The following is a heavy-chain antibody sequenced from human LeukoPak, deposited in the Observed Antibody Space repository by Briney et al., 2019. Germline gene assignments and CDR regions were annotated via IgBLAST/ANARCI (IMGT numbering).Heavy chain of an antibody. J-gene: IGHJ4*02. CDR3: ARTISGWYYFDY. V-gene: IGHV4-59*08. CDR1: GGSNSAYY. CDR2: INYSGRT. D-gene: IGHD6-13*01. Sequence: KPSETLSLTCSVSGGSNSAYYWSWLRQPPGKGLEWIGYINYSGRTDYNPSLKGRVTISVDTSKNQFSLKLSSVTAADTAVFYCARTISGWYYFDYWGQGTLVTVSS.